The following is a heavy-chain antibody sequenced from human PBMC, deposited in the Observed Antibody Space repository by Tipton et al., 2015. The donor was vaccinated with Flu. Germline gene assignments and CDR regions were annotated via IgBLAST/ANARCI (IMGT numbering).Heavy chain of an antibody. J-gene: IGHJ4*02. V-gene: IGHV3-33*01. D-gene: IGHD3-3*01. CDR2: IWFDVSNS. Sequence: SLRLSCAASGFTFSSNGMHWVRQAPGKGLEWVAGIWFDVSNSYYADSVKGRFTISRDNSKKQQFLQMNSMRADDTAVYYCAREFDLDFFAYWGQGALVTVSS. CDR1: GFTFSSNG. CDR3: AREFDLDFFAY.